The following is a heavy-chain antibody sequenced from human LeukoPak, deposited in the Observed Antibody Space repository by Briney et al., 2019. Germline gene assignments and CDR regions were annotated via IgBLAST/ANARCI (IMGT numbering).Heavy chain of an antibody. CDR2: ISYDGSDK. V-gene: IGHV3-30*04. CDR3: ARGKQFVSDY. J-gene: IGHJ4*02. CDR1: GFTFSTYA. Sequence: GGSLRLSCAASGFTFSTYAMHWVRQAPGKGLEWVAVISYDGSDKYYADSVKGRFTISRDNSKNTLYLQMNSLRAEDTAVYYCARGKQFVSDYWGQGTLVTVS. D-gene: IGHD5-24*01.